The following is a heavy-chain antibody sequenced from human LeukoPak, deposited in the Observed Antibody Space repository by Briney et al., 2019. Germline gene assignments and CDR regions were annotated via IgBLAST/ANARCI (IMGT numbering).Heavy chain of an antibody. CDR2: ISYDGSNK. V-gene: IGHV3-30*04. CDR3: ARDFSTYYDSSGFYGDSCFDY. Sequence: GGSLRLSCAASGFTFSSYAMHWVRQAPGKGLEWVALISYDGSNKYYADSVKARFIISRDNSKNTVYLQMNSLRAEDTAVYYCARDFSTYYDSSGFYGDSCFDYWGQGILVTVSS. J-gene: IGHJ4*02. D-gene: IGHD3-22*01. CDR1: GFTFSSYA.